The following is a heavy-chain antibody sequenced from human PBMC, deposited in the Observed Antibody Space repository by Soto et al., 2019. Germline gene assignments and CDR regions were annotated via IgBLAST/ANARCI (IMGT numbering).Heavy chain of an antibody. D-gene: IGHD3-10*01. CDR3: ARDLSGSGD. J-gene: IGHJ4*02. CDR1: GFAFSSYA. V-gene: IGHV3-30-3*01. CDR2: ISYDGSNK. Sequence: QVQLVESGGGVVQPGRSLRLSCAASGFAFSSYAMHWVCQAPGKGLEWVAVISYDGSNKYYADSVKGRFTISRDNSKNTLYLQMNSLRAEDTAVYYCARDLSGSGDWGQGTLVTVSS.